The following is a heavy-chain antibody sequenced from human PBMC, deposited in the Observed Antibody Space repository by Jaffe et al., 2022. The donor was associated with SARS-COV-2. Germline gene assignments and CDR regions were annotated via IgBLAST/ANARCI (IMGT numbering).Heavy chain of an antibody. V-gene: IGHV4-61*02. D-gene: IGHD3-16*01. CDR3: ARELGGRGSGPPDY. J-gene: IGHJ4*02. CDR2: IYTSGST. Sequence: QVQLQESGPGLVKPSQTLSLTCTVSGGSISSGSYYWSWIRQPAGKGLEWIGRIYTSGSTNYNPSLKSRVTISVDTSKNQFSLKLSSVTAADTAVYYCARELGGRGSGPPDYWGQGTLVTVSS. CDR1: GGSISSGSYY.